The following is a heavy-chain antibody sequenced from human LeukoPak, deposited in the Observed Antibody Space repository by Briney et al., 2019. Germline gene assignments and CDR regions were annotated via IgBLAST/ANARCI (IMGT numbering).Heavy chain of an antibody. Sequence: PSETLSLTCTVSGGSISSYYWSWIRQPPGKGLEWIGYIYYSGSTNYNPSLKSRVTISVDTSKNQFSLKLSSVTAADTAVYYCARQRQWLGGPFDYWGQGTLVTVSS. D-gene: IGHD6-19*01. J-gene: IGHJ4*02. CDR3: ARQRQWLGGPFDY. V-gene: IGHV4-59*08. CDR2: IYYSGST. CDR1: GGSISSYY.